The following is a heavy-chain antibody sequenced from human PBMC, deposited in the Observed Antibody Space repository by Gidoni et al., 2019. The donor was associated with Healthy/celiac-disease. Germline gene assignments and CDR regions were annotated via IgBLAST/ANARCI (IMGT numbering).Heavy chain of an antibody. J-gene: IGHJ4*02. V-gene: IGHV2-70*15. CDR1: GFSLSTSGMC. D-gene: IGHD3-22*01. Sequence: QVTLRESGPALVKPTQTLTLTCTFSGFSLSTSGMCVSWIRQPPGKALEWLARIDWTDDKYYSTSLKTRLTISKDISKNQVVLTMTNMDPVDTATYYCARTRCYYDSSGNFDYWGQGTLVTVSS. CDR2: IDWTDDK. CDR3: ARTRCYYDSSGNFDY.